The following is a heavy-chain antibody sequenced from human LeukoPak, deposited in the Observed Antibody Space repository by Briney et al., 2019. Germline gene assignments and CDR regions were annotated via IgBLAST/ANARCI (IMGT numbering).Heavy chain of an antibody. D-gene: IGHD3-10*01. CDR1: GLSISNDW. Sequence: GGSLRLSCAASGLSISNDWTSWVRQAPGKGLEWVARVKSKSAGETTDYAAPVKGRFTISRDDSKNTLYLQMNSLKTEDTAVYYCTLIQGWGSGSYYRDFWGQGTLVNVSS. V-gene: IGHV3-15*01. CDR3: TLIQGWGSGSYYRDF. CDR2: VKSKSAGETT. J-gene: IGHJ4*02.